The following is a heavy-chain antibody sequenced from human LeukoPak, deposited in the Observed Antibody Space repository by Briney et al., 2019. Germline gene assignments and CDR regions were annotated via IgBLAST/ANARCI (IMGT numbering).Heavy chain of an antibody. Sequence: ASVKVPCKASGGTFSSYAISWVRQAPGQGLEWMGGIIPIFGTANYAQKFQGRVAITTDESTSTAYMELSSLRSEDTAVYYCARDVDIGVFGYWGQGTLVTVSS. D-gene: IGHD5-12*01. J-gene: IGHJ4*02. V-gene: IGHV1-69*05. CDR1: GGTFSSYA. CDR2: IIPIFGTA. CDR3: ARDVDIGVFGY.